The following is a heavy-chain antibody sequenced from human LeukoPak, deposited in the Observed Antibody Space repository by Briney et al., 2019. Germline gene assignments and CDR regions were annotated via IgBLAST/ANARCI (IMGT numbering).Heavy chain of an antibody. V-gene: IGHV3-74*01. CDR2: INPDGTII. CDR3: AKDLSWNTADR. CDR1: GFTYTDYW. J-gene: IGHJ5*02. Sequence: GGSLRLSCVGSGFTYTDYWMHWFRQAPGKGPVWVSRINPDGTIIDYADSVKDRFRISRDNAKNLLYLQMNGLRADDTAVYYCAKDLSWNTADRWGQGILVTVSS. D-gene: IGHD5-18*01.